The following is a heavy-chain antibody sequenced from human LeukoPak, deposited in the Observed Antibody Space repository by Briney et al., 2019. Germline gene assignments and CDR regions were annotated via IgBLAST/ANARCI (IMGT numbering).Heavy chain of an antibody. D-gene: IGHD5-18*01. Sequence: GGSLRLSCAASGFTFSTCAINWVRQAPGKGLEWVSAISGSGSKTFCADSVKGRFTIYRDNPKNTLYLQMNSLRPEDTAVYYCVKEPRGYSFSFDIWGQGTMVTVSS. CDR1: GFTFSTCA. J-gene: IGHJ3*02. CDR2: ISGSGSKT. V-gene: IGHV3-23*01. CDR3: VKEPRGYSFSFDI.